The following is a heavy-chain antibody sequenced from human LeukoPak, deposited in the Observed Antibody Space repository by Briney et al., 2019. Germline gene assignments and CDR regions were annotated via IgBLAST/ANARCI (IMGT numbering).Heavy chain of an antibody. CDR3: ASWAGNTQSDSWSGPFGY. V-gene: IGHV3-48*03. Sequence: GGSLRLSCAVSGLTFSNFKMNWVRQAPGRGLEWVSYISDSGRTTFYADSVKGRFTISRDNAKNSLYLQMSSLRVEDTAVYYCASWAGNTQSDSWSGPFGYWGQGTLVTVSS. D-gene: IGHD3-3*01. CDR2: ISDSGRTT. CDR1: GLTFSNFK. J-gene: IGHJ4*02.